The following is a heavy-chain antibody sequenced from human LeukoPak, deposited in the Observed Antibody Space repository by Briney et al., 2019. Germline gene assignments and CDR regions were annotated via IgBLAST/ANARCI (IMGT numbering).Heavy chain of an antibody. Sequence: PGGSLRLSCAASGFTFSSYAMHWVRQAPGKGLEWVAVISYDGSNKYYADSVKGRFTISRDNSKNTLYLQMNSLRAEDTAVYYCARDRLMVRGVFDYWGQGTLVTVSS. CDR2: ISYDGSNK. J-gene: IGHJ4*02. D-gene: IGHD3-10*01. V-gene: IGHV3-30-3*01. CDR3: ARDRLMVRGVFDY. CDR1: GFTFSSYA.